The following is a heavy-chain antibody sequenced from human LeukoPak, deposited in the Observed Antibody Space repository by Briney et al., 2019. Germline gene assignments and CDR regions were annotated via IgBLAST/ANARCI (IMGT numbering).Heavy chain of an antibody. D-gene: IGHD6-13*01. Sequence: SETLSLTCTVSGYSISSGYYWGWIRQPPGKGLEWIGSIYRSGSTYYNPSLKSRVTISVDTSKNQFSLKLSSVTAADTAVYYCASTPIAAAGLFDYWGQGTLVTVSS. J-gene: IGHJ4*02. CDR2: IYRSGST. CDR3: ASTPIAAAGLFDY. CDR1: GYSISSGYY. V-gene: IGHV4-38-2*02.